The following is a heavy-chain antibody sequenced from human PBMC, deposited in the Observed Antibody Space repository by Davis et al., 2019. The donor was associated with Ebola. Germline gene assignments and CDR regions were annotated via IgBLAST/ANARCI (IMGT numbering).Heavy chain of an antibody. Sequence: GESLKTSCAASGFTVSSNYMGWVRQAPGKGLEWVSVINSGSSTYYADSVKGRFTISRDNSKNTLYLQMNSLRVEDTAVYYCASSVATPGAFDIWGQGTMVTVSS. V-gene: IGHV3-66*01. J-gene: IGHJ3*02. CDR2: INSGSST. D-gene: IGHD2-15*01. CDR1: GFTVSSNY. CDR3: ASSVATPGAFDI.